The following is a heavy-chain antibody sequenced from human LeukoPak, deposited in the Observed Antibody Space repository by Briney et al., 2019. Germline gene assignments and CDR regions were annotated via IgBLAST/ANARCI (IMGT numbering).Heavy chain of an antibody. Sequence: SETLSLTCAVYGGSFSGYYWSWIRQPPGEGLEWIGEINHSGSTNYNPSLKSRVTISVDTSKNQFSLKLSSVTAADTAVYYCARGGIVVVPAANLFDYWGQGTLVTVSS. CDR2: INHSGST. D-gene: IGHD2-2*01. J-gene: IGHJ4*02. CDR1: GGSFSGYY. V-gene: IGHV4-34*01. CDR3: ARGGIVVVPAANLFDY.